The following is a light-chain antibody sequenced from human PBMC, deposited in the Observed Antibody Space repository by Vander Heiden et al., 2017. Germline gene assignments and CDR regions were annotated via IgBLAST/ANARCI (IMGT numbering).Light chain of an antibody. CDR2: VYN. Sequence: QSVLTQPPSVSGAPGQRVIIYCTCNHSHIGEGYDGHWFQQLPGTAPKLLMFVYNNRLSGVPDRLSGSKSGTSASLAITGLQAEDEADYYCQSYDTSLTGWVFGGGTKLTVL. CDR1: HSHIGEGYD. J-gene: IGLJ3*02. V-gene: IGLV1-40*01. CDR3: QSYDTSLTGWV.